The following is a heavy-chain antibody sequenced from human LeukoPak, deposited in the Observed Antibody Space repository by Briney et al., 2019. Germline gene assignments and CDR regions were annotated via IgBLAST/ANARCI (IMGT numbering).Heavy chain of an antibody. D-gene: IGHD3-3*01. V-gene: IGHV1-69*05. CDR3: ARAPGGVVIKGYYYYMDV. CDR2: IIPIFGTA. Sequence: GASVKVSCTASGGTFSSYAISWVRQAPGQGLEWMGGIIPIFGTANYAQKFQGRVTITTDESTSTAYMELSSLRSEDTAVYYCARAPGGVVIKGYYYYMDVWGKGTTVTVSS. J-gene: IGHJ6*03. CDR1: GGTFSSYA.